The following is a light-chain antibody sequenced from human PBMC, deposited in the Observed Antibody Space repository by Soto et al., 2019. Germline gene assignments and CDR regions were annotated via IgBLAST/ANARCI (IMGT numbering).Light chain of an antibody. Sequence: DIVMTQSPDSLAVSLCERAAINCKSSQSVLFHSNDKNYLAWYQQKPGQPPKLLIYWASIRESGVPDRFSGSGSGTDFTLTISSLQAEDVAVYYCQQYYSTPPYTFGQGTKLEI. CDR1: QSVLFHSNDKNY. J-gene: IGKJ2*01. CDR3: QQYYSTPPYT. V-gene: IGKV4-1*01. CDR2: WAS.